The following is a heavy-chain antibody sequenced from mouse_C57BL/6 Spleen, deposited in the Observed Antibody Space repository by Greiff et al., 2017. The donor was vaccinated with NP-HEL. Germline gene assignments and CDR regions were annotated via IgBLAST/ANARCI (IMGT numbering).Heavy chain of an antibody. V-gene: IGHV1-42*01. CDR1: GYSFTGYY. J-gene: IGHJ3*01. CDR3: ARWNQGFAY. Sequence: EVQLQQSGPELVKPGASVKISCKASGYSFTGYYMNWVKQSPEKSLEWIGEINPSTGGTTYNQKFKAKATLTVDKSSSTAYMQLKSLTSEDSAVYYCARWNQGFAYWGQGTLVTVSA. CDR2: INPSTGGT.